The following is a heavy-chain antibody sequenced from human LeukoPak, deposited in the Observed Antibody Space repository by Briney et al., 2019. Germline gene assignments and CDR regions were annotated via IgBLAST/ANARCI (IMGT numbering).Heavy chain of an antibody. CDR3: ARTFYFDSNGYYHY. V-gene: IGHV1-2*02. CDR1: GYTFTGYY. Sequence: ATVKLSCEVSGYTFTGYYMHWVRQAPGQGLEWMGGINPNRGATNYAQQFQDRVTITRDTSISTPYMELSRLRSDDTAVYYCARTFYFDSNGYYHYWGQGTLVTVSS. CDR2: INPNRGAT. J-gene: IGHJ4*02. D-gene: IGHD3-22*01.